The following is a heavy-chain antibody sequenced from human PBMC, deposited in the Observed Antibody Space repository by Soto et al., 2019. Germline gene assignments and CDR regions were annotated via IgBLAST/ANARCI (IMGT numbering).Heavy chain of an antibody. J-gene: IGHJ6*02. V-gene: IGHV3-74*01. D-gene: IGHD4-17*01. CDR1: GFTFSSYW. CDR2: INSDGSST. Sequence: GGSLRLSCAASGFTFSSYWMHWVRQAPGKGLVWFSRINSDGSSTSYADSVKGRFTISRDNAKNTLYLQMNCLRAEDTAVYYCARARAEDYGDYYYYYGMDVWGQGTTVTVSS. CDR3: ARARAEDYGDYYYYYGMDV.